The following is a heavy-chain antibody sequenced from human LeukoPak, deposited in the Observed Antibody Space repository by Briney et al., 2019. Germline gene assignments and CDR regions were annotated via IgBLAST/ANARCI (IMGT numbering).Heavy chain of an antibody. CDR3: ARRDYYFDY. CDR2: NSGSDGST. Sequence: GGSLRLSCVVSGFTFSTFGMGWVRPAHGKGLEWVSANSGSDGSTYYADSVKGRFTNSRDNSKNTLYLQMNSLRAEDTAVYYCARRDYYFDYWGQGTLVTVSS. CDR1: GFTFSTFG. J-gene: IGHJ4*02. D-gene: IGHD2-21*02. V-gene: IGHV3-23*01.